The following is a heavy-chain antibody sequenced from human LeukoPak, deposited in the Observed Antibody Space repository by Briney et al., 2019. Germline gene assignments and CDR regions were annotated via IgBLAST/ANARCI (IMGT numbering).Heavy chain of an antibody. J-gene: IGHJ4*02. V-gene: IGHV3-53*01. CDR1: GFTVSNNY. CDR3: ARLLDYGDYVGYFDY. CDR2: IYSGGST. D-gene: IGHD4-17*01. Sequence: PGGSLRLSCAASGFTVSNNYMSWVRQAPGKGLEWVSVIYSGGSTYYADSVKGRFTISRDNSKNTLYLQMNSLRAEDTAVYYCARLLDYGDYVGYFDYWGQGTLVTISS.